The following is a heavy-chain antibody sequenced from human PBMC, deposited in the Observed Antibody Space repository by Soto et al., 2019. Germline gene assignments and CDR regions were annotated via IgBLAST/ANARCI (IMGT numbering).Heavy chain of an antibody. CDR2: ISYDGSNK. V-gene: IGHV3-30-3*01. J-gene: IGHJ4*02. CDR1: GFTFSSYA. CDR3: ARDAVQLQYYFDY. Sequence: QVQLVESGGGVVQPGRSLRLSCAASGFTFSSYAMHWVRQAPGKGLEWVAVISYDGSNKYYADSVKGRFTISRDNSKNTLYLQINSLRAEDTAVYYCARDAVQLQYYFDYWGQGTLVTVSS. D-gene: IGHD2-2*01.